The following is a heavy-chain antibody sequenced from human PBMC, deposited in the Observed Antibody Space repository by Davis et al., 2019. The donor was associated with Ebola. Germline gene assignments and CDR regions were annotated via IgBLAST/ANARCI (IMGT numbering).Heavy chain of an antibody. J-gene: IGHJ6*03. V-gene: IGHV3-23*01. CDR1: GFTFSNSA. CDR3: ARWYGTYSMDV. CDR2: ISGSADST. D-gene: IGHD3-16*01. Sequence: GESLKISCATSGFTFSNSAMNWVRQAPGKGLEWVSGISGSADSTFYADSVKGRFTISRDNSKNTLYLRMNSLRAEDTAVYYCARWYGTYSMDVWGKGTTVTVSS.